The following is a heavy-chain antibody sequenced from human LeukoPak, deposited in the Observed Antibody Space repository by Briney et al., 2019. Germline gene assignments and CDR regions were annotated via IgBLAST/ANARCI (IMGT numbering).Heavy chain of an antibody. Sequence: GGSLRLSCATSGFTFSDFYMTWIRQAPGKGLEWVSYIGNRDFTGYYADSVRGRFTISGDSAKHSLYLQMNSLRAEDTAVYYCARFLTQPLISGTYLYFGLDVWGQGTAVTVSS. V-gene: IGHV3-11*01. J-gene: IGHJ6*02. D-gene: IGHD3-16*01. CDR2: IGNRDFTG. CDR1: GFTFSDFY. CDR3: ARFLTQPLISGTYLYFGLDV.